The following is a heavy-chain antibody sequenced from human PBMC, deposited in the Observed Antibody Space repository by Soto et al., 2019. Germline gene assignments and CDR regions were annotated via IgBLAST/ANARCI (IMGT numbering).Heavy chain of an antibody. J-gene: IGHJ4*02. CDR2: IYYSGST. CDR1: GGSISSYY. D-gene: IGHD6-19*01. CDR3: ARVGGGWYYFDY. V-gene: IGHV4-59*01. Sequence: SETLSLTCTVSGGSISSYYWSWIRQPPGKGLEWIGYIYYSGSTNYNPSLKSRVTISVDTSKNQFSLKLSSVTAADTAVYYCARVGGGWYYFDYWGQGTLVTVSS.